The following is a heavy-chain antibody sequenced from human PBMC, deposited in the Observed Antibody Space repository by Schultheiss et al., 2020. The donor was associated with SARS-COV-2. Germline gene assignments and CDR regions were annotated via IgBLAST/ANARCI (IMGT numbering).Heavy chain of an antibody. CDR2: INHSGST. D-gene: IGHD1-26*01. J-gene: IGHJ4*02. V-gene: IGHV4-4*02. CDR1: GGSISSSNW. CDR3: AGHWGGSYSFDY. Sequence: SETLSLTCAVSGGSISSSNWWSWIRQHPGKGLEWIGEINHSGSTNYNPSLKSRVTISVDTSKNQFSLKLSSVTAADTAVYYCAGHWGGSYSFDYWGQGTLVTVSS.